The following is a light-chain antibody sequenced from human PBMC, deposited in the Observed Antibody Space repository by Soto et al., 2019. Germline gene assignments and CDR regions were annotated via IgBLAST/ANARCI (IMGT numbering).Light chain of an antibody. CDR2: LGY. Sequence: IVMTQSPLSLPVTPGEPASISCRSGQSLLHTNGYTYLDWYLQKPGQSPQLLFYLGYTRASGVPDRFSGSGSGTDFTLNISRVEAEDVGVYYCMQALQTPCTFGQGTKLVIK. V-gene: IGKV2-28*01. J-gene: IGKJ2*02. CDR3: MQALQTPCT. CDR1: QSLLHTNGYTY.